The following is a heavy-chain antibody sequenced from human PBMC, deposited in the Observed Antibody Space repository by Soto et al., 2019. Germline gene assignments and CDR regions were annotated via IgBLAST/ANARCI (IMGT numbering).Heavy chain of an antibody. Sequence: GSLRLSCAASGFTFSSYAMSWVRQAPGKGLEWVSAISGSGGSTYYADSVKGRFTISRDNSKNTLYLQMNSLRAEDTAVYYCAKDQGRIGYCISTSCYARQGYYFDYWGQGTLVTVSS. CDR3: AKDQGRIGYCISTSCYARQGYYFDY. D-gene: IGHD2-2*01. CDR2: ISGSGGST. V-gene: IGHV3-23*01. J-gene: IGHJ4*02. CDR1: GFTFSSYA.